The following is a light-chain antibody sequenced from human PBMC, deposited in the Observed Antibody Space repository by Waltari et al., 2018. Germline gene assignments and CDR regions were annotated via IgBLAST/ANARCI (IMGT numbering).Light chain of an antibody. J-gene: IGLJ2*01. V-gene: IGLV3-1*01. Sequence: SYELTQPPSVSVSPGQTASITCSGAQLGDKYACWYQQKPGQSPVLVIYQDSKRPSGIPERFSGSNSGNTATLTISGTQAMDEADYYCQAWDSSIVVFGGGTKLTVL. CDR2: QDS. CDR3: QAWDSSIVV. CDR1: QLGDKY.